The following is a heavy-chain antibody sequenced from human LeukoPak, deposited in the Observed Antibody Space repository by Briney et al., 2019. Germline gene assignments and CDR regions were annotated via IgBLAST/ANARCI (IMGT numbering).Heavy chain of an antibody. J-gene: IGHJ4*02. CDR2: INPNSGGT. Sequence: GASVKVSCKASGYTFTGYYMHWVRQAPGQRLEWMGWINPNSGGTNYAQKFQGWVTMTRDTSISTAYMELSRLRSDDTAVYYCARGYCSGGSCYFEGFDYWGQGTLVTVS. CDR3: ARGYCSGGSCYFEGFDY. D-gene: IGHD2-15*01. CDR1: GYTFTGYY. V-gene: IGHV1-2*04.